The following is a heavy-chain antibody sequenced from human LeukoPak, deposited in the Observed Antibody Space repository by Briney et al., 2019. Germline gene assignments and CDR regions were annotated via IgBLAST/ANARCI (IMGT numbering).Heavy chain of an antibody. CDR2: IYYSGST. J-gene: IGHJ5*02. Sequence: PSQTLSLTRTVSGGSISSGGYYWSWIRQPPGKGLEWIGYIYYSGSTNYNPSLKSRVTISVDTSKNQFSLKLSSVTAADTAVYYCARTYYDFWSGQYNWFDPWGQGTLVTVSS. D-gene: IGHD3-3*01. CDR1: GGSISSGGYY. CDR3: ARTYYDFWSGQYNWFDP. V-gene: IGHV4-61*08.